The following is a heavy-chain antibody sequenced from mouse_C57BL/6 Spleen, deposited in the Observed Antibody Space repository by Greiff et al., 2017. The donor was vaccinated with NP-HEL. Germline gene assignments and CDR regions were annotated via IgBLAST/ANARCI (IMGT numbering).Heavy chain of an antibody. V-gene: IGHV1-69*01. CDR2: IDPSDSYT. CDR1: GYTFTSYW. Sequence: QVQLQQPGAELVMPGASVKLSCKASGYTFTSYWMHWVKQRPGQGLEWIGEIDPSDSYTNYNQKFKGKSTLTVDKSSSTAYMQLSSLTSEDSAVYYCATVVATRDAMDYWGQGTSVTVSS. D-gene: IGHD1-1*01. CDR3: ATVVATRDAMDY. J-gene: IGHJ4*01.